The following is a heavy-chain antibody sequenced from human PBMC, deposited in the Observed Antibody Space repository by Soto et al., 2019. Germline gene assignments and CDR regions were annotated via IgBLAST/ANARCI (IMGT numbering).Heavy chain of an antibody. D-gene: IGHD3-3*01. CDR2: INSDGSST. J-gene: IGHJ4*02. CDR3: ARSTDFWSGYYDY. V-gene: IGHV3-74*01. Sequence: GGSLRLSCAASGFTFSSYWMHWVRQAPGKGLVWVSRINSDGSSTSYADSVKGRFTISRDNAKNTLYLQMNSLRAEDTAVYYCARSTDFWSGYYDYWGQGTLVTVSS. CDR1: GFTFSSYW.